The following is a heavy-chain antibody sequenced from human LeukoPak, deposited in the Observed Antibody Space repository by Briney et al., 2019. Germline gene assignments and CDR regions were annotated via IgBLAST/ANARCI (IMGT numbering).Heavy chain of an antibody. D-gene: IGHD1-26*01. CDR2: ISDSSDTM. Sequence: GGSLRLSCAASGFTFSYYSMNWARQAPGKGLEWVSYISDSSDTMYYADSVKGRFTISRDNAKNSLYLQMNSLRAEDTAVYYCARDLIVGTTIRYYFDYWGQGTLVTVSS. V-gene: IGHV3-48*01. J-gene: IGHJ4*02. CDR3: ARDLIVGTTIRYYFDY. CDR1: GFTFSYYS.